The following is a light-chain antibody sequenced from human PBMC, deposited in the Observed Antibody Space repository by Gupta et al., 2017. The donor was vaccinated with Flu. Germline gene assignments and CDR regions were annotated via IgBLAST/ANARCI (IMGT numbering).Light chain of an antibody. J-gene: IGLJ2*01. CDR1: SGNSRDA. CDR2: VNRNCKH. V-gene: IGLV4-69*01. Sequence: SGNSRDAVGEHQQQPEQGPPVLVKVNRNCKHNKGDGMPDRFSGSSSGAERSPAIARVQSEDEDDEYCQTWGTGIRVFGGGTKLTVL. CDR3: QTWGTGIRV.